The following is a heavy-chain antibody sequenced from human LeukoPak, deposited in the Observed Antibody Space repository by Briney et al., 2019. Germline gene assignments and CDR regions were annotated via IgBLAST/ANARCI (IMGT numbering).Heavy chain of an antibody. Sequence: SETLSLTCAVYGGSFSDYYWSWIRQPPGKGLEWIGEINHSGSTNYNPSLKSRVTVSVDTSKNQFSLKLSSVTAADTAVYYCAGSIAARLDYWGQGTLVTVSS. J-gene: IGHJ4*02. CDR3: AGSIAARLDY. CDR2: INHSGST. V-gene: IGHV4-34*01. CDR1: GGSFSDYY. D-gene: IGHD6-6*01.